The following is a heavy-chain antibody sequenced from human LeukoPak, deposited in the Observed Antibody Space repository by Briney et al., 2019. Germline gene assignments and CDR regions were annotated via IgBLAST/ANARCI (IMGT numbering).Heavy chain of an antibody. Sequence: GRSLRLSCAASGFTFSSYGMHWVGQAPGKGLEWVAVIWSDGSLKYYTDSVKGRFTISRDNSKTTLYLQMNSLRAEDTAVYYCARDKVVPAAIGHYWGQGTLVTVSS. CDR3: ARDKVVPAAIGHY. CDR1: GFTFSSYG. V-gene: IGHV3-33*01. CDR2: IWSDGSLK. D-gene: IGHD2-2*01. J-gene: IGHJ4*02.